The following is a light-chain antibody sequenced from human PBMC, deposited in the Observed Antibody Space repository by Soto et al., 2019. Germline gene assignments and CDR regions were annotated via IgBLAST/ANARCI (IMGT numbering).Light chain of an antibody. CDR1: QSVSSN. Sequence: EIVRTQSPATLSVSPGERATLSCSASQSVSSNLAWYQQKPGQAPRLLIYGASTRATGIPARFSGSGSGTEFTLTISSLQSEDFAVYYCQQYNNWPRTFGQGTKVEIQ. V-gene: IGKV3-15*01. J-gene: IGKJ1*01. CDR2: GAS. CDR3: QQYNNWPRT.